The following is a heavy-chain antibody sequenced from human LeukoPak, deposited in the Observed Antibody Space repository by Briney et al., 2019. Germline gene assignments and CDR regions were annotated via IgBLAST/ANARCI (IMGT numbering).Heavy chain of an antibody. V-gene: IGHV3-11*06. CDR1: GFTFSDYY. CDR3: ARVLPPRYSGSRTGGYYFDY. D-gene: IGHD1-26*01. Sequence: SGVSLRLSCAASGFTFSDYYMSWLRQAPGKGLEWVSYISSSSSYTNYADSVKGRFTISRDNAKNSLYLQMNSLRAEDTAVYYCARVLPPRYSGSRTGGYYFDYWGQGTLVTVSS. CDR2: ISSSSSYT. J-gene: IGHJ4*02.